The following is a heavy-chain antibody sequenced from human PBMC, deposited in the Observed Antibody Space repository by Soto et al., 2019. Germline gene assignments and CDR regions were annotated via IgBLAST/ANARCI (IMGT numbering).Heavy chain of an antibody. Sequence: QVQLVQSGAEVKKPGSSVKVSCKASGGTFSSYAISWVRQAPGQGLEWMGGIIPIFGTANYAQKFQGRVTITADESTSTAYMELSSLRSEETAVYYCARVTYIVVVVEGWFDPWGQGTLVTVSS. J-gene: IGHJ5*02. V-gene: IGHV1-69*12. CDR1: GGTFSSYA. CDR2: IIPIFGTA. D-gene: IGHD2-15*01. CDR3: ARVTYIVVVVEGWFDP.